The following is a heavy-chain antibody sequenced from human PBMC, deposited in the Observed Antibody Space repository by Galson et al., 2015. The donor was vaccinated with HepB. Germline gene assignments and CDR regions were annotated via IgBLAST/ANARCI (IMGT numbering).Heavy chain of an antibody. CDR3: VRGIGVYCGGDCLPHDI. Sequence: SLRLSCAASAFTFSSYAMHWVRQAPGKGLEYVSAITTNGGSTYYADSVKGRFTISRDNSKNTLYLQMSSLRAEDTAVYYCVRGIGVYCGGDCLPHDIWGQGTMVTVSS. V-gene: IGHV3-64D*06. CDR1: AFTFSSYA. D-gene: IGHD2-21*02. J-gene: IGHJ3*02. CDR2: ITTNGGST.